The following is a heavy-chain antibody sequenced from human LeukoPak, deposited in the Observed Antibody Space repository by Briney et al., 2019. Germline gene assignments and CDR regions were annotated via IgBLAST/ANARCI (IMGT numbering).Heavy chain of an antibody. J-gene: IGHJ6*03. D-gene: IGHD3-10*01. CDR1: GYTFTSYD. V-gene: IGHV1-8*03. Sequence: ASVKVSCKASGYTFTSYDINWARQATGQGLEWMGWMNPNSGNTGYAQKFQGRVTITRNTSISTAYMELSSLRSEDTAVYYCARISVVTMVRGVIRRQHYYYYYMDVWGKGTTVTVSS. CDR2: MNPNSGNT. CDR3: ARISVVTMVRGVIRRQHYYYYYMDV.